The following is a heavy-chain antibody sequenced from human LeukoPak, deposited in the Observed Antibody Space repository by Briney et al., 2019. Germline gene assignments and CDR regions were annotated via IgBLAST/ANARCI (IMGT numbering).Heavy chain of an antibody. V-gene: IGHV3-21*01. D-gene: IGHD4-17*01. CDR3: ARDFESSRRLRHIDY. CDR2: ISSSSSYI. J-gene: IGHJ4*02. Sequence: GGSLRLSCAASGFTFSSYSMNWVRQAPGKGLEWVSSISSSSSYIYYADSVKGRFTISRDNAKNSLYLQMNSLRAEDTAVYHCARDFESSRRLRHIDYWGQGTLVTVSS. CDR1: GFTFSSYS.